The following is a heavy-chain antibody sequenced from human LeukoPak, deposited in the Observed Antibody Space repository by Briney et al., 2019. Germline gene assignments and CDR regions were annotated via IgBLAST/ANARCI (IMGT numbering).Heavy chain of an antibody. CDR2: ISGSGVTT. Sequence: GGSLRLSCAASGFTFSSFGMSWVRQAPGKGLEWVSFISGSGVTTNYADSVKGRFTISRDNSKNTLYLQMNSLRAEDTAVYYCAKSRSDVVDYWGQGTLVTVSS. D-gene: IGHD3-3*01. CDR3: AKSRSDVVDY. J-gene: IGHJ4*02. CDR1: GFTFSSFG. V-gene: IGHV3-23*01.